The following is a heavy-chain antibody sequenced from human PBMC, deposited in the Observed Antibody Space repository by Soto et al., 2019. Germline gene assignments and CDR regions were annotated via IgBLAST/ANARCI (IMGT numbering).Heavy chain of an antibody. J-gene: IGHJ4*02. CDR2: ISYDGSNK. D-gene: IGHD3-3*01. CDR3: AKDRFFEWLPLFDY. CDR1: GFTFSSYG. V-gene: IGHV3-30*18. Sequence: QVQLVESGGGVVQPGRSLRLSCAASGFTFSSYGMHWVRQAPGKGLEWVAVISYDGSNKYYADSVKGRFTISRDNSKNTLYLQMNSLRAEDTAVYYCAKDRFFEWLPLFDYWGQGTLVTVSS.